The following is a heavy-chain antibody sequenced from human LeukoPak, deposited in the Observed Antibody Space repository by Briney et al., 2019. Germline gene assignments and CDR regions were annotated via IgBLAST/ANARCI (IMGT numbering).Heavy chain of an antibody. V-gene: IGHV3-23*01. J-gene: IGHJ4*02. D-gene: IGHD1-26*01. CDR3: ARASGDGFDY. CDR1: GFTFSSYA. Sequence: PGGSLRLSCAASGFTFSSYAMSWVRQAPGKGLEWVSVISGRGGTTYYADSVKGRFTISRDNSKNTLYLQMSSLRAEDTAVYYCARASGDGFDYWGQGTLVTVSS. CDR2: ISGRGGTT.